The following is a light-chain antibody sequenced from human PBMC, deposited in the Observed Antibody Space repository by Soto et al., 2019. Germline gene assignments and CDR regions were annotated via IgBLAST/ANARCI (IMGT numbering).Light chain of an antibody. CDR2: DAS. CDR3: QQYDTYPLT. V-gene: IGKV1-5*01. J-gene: IGKJ4*01. Sequence: DVQMTQSPSSLSASVGDRVTITCRASQSINNWLAWYQQKPGKAPKFQIYDASTLETGVPSRFSGSSSGTEFTLTISGLQPEDVASYYCQQYDTYPLTFGGGTRVELK. CDR1: QSINNW.